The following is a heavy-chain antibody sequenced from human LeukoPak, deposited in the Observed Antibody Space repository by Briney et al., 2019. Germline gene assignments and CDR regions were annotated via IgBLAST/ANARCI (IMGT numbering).Heavy chain of an antibody. V-gene: IGHV4-34*01. J-gene: IGHJ4*02. Sequence: PSETLSLTCAVYGGSFSGYYWSWIRQPPGKGLEWIGEINHSGSTNYNPSLKSRFTISVDTSKNQFSLKLSSVTAADTAVYYCARGGYGGSSWYFDYWGQGTLVTVSS. CDR2: INHSGST. CDR3: ARGGYGGSSWYFDY. D-gene: IGHD1-26*01. CDR1: GGSFSGYY.